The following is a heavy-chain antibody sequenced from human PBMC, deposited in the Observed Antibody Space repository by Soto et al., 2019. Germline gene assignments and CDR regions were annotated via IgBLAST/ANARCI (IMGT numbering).Heavy chain of an antibody. J-gene: IGHJ6*02. CDR2: IYTSGST. CDR1: GGSISSYY. Sequence: SETLSLTCTVSGGSISSYYWSWIRQPAGKGLEWIGRIYTSGSTNYNPSLKSRVTMSVDTSKNQFSLKLSSVTAADTAVYYCASRSNSKGQDYGMDVWGQGTTVTVYS. CDR3: ASRSNSKGQDYGMDV. V-gene: IGHV4-4*07. D-gene: IGHD4-4*01.